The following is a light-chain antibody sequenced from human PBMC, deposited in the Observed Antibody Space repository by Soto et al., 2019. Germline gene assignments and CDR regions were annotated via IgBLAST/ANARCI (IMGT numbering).Light chain of an antibody. CDR2: GAS. CDR3: QQYNNWPQT. Sequence: EIVMTQSPATLSVSPGERATLSCRASQSVSSSLAWYQQRPGQAPRFLIYGASTRATGIPARFSGSGSGTEFTLTISSMQSEDFAVYYCQQYNNWPQTFGPGTKVAIK. J-gene: IGKJ3*01. V-gene: IGKV3-15*01. CDR1: QSVSSS.